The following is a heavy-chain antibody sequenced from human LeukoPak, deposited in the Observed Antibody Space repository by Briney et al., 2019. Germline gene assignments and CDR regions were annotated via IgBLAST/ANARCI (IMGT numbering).Heavy chain of an antibody. J-gene: IGHJ4*02. Sequence: GGSLRLSCAASGFTFSSYGMHWVRQAPGKGLEWVAVIWYDGSNKYYADSVKGRFTISRDNSKNTLYLQMNSLRAEDTAVYYCARDRRDMGFYDYVWGGYRYTLSPDYWGQGTLVTVSS. CDR1: GFTFSSYG. V-gene: IGHV3-33*01. CDR2: IWYDGSNK. D-gene: IGHD3-16*02. CDR3: ARDRRDMGFYDYVWGGYRYTLSPDY.